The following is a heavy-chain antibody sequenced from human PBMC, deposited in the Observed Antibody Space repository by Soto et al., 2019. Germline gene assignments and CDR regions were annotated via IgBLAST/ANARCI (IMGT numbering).Heavy chain of an antibody. CDR3: ARDLTNPRMITFGGVIGRKTHYYYGMDV. D-gene: IGHD3-16*01. J-gene: IGHJ6*02. CDR2: ISYDGSNK. CDR1: GFTFSSYA. Sequence: GGSLRLSCAASGFTFSSYAMHWVRQAPGKGLEWVAVISYDGSNKYYADSVKGRFTISRDNSKNTLYLQMNSLRAEDTAVYYCARDLTNPRMITFGGVIGRKTHYYYGMDVWGQGTTVTVSS. V-gene: IGHV3-30-3*01.